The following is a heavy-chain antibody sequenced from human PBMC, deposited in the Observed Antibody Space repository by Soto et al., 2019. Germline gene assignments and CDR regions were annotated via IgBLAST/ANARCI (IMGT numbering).Heavy chain of an antibody. CDR3: ARRFGAVAGTRYYYYYGMDV. CDR1: RGSLSGSY. Sequence: SKTLYLTSAFYRGSLSGSYWSWTGRCPGEGLEGIGEINHRGSTNYNPSLKSRVTISVDTSKNQFSLKLSSVTAADTAVYYCARRFGAVAGTRYYYYYGMDVWGQGTTVT. CDR2: INHRGST. J-gene: IGHJ6*02. V-gene: IGHV4-34*01. D-gene: IGHD6-19*01.